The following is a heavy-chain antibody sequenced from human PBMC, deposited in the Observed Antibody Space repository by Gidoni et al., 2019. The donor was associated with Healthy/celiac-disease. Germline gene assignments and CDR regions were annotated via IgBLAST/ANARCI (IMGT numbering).Heavy chain of an antibody. CDR2: ISWDGGST. V-gene: IGHV3-43*01. CDR3: AKDKYCSSTSCYAYFDY. J-gene: IGHJ4*02. CDR1: GFTFDDYT. D-gene: IGHD2-2*01. Sequence: TASGFTFDDYTMHWLRQAPGKGLEWVSLISWDGGSTYYADSVKGRFTISRDNSKNSLYLQMNSLRTEDTALYYCAKDKYCSSTSCYAYFDYWGQGTLVTVSS.